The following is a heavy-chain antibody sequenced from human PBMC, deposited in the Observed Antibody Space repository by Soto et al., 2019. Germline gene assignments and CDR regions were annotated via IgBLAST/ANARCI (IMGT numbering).Heavy chain of an antibody. J-gene: IGHJ4*02. V-gene: IGHV4-59*01. CDR3: ARSVAVPGAHIDY. CDR2: VYYTGST. CDR1: GGSISGSY. Sequence: SETLSLTCSVSGGSISGSYWSWIRQSPGKGLEWLGYVYYTGSTNYSPSLRSRVSISVDTSKDEFSLRLSSVTAADTAVYFCARSVAVPGAHIDYWGQGTQVTVSS. D-gene: IGHD6-19*01.